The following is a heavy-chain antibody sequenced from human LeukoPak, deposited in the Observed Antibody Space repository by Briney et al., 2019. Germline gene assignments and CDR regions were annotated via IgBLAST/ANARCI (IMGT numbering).Heavy chain of an antibody. CDR2: ISTDSNYV. J-gene: IGHJ3*02. Sequence: GGSLRLSCAASGFTFSTYNMNWVRQAPGKGLEWVSSISTDSNYVHYADSVKGRFTISRDNAKNSLYLQMNSLRVEDTDVYYCARDVGASAPDAFDIWGQGTMVTVSS. CDR3: ARDVGASAPDAFDI. V-gene: IGHV3-21*01. D-gene: IGHD1-26*01. CDR1: GFTFSTYN.